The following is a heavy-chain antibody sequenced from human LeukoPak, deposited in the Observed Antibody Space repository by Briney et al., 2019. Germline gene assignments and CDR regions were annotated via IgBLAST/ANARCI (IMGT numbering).Heavy chain of an antibody. CDR3: ARETYYDILTGQRWFDP. CDR2: IYYSGSYYSGST. D-gene: IGHD3-9*01. J-gene: IGHJ5*02. CDR1: GGSISSSSYY. V-gene: IGHV4-61*01. Sequence: SETLSLTCTVSGGSISSSSYYWGWIRQPPGKGLEWIGYIYYSGSYYSGSTNYNPSLKSRVSISVDTSKNQFSLKLSSVTAADTAVYYCARETYYDILTGQRWFDPWGQGTLVTVSS.